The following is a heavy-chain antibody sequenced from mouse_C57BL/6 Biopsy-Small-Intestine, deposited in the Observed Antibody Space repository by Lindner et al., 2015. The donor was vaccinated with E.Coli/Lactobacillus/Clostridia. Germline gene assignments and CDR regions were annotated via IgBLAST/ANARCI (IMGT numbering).Heavy chain of an antibody. CDR3: ARNFYYYGSSRFDY. V-gene: IGHV1-54*01. CDR2: INPGSGGT. CDR1: GYAFTNYL. D-gene: IGHD1-1*01. Sequence: VQLQESGAELVRPGTSVKVSCKASGYAFTNYLIEWVKQRPGQGLEWIGVINPGSGGTNYNEKFKGKATLTADKSSSTAYMQLSSLTSEDSAVYFCARNFYYYGSSRFDYWGQGTTLTVSS. J-gene: IGHJ2*01.